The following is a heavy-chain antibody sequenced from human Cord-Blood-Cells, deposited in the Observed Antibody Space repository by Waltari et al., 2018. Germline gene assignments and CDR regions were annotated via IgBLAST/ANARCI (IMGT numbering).Heavy chain of an antibody. J-gene: IGHJ3*02. CDR3: ARPGGIVVVPAATYDAFDI. CDR2: IIPIFGTA. CDR1: GGTFSSYA. Sequence: QVQLVQSGAEVKKPGSSVKVSCKASGGTFSSYAISWVRQAPGQGLEWMGGIIPIFGTANYAKKFQGRVTITADESTSTAYMELRSLRSEDTAVYYCARPGGIVVVPAATYDAFDIWGQGTMVTVSS. V-gene: IGHV1-69*12. D-gene: IGHD2-2*01.